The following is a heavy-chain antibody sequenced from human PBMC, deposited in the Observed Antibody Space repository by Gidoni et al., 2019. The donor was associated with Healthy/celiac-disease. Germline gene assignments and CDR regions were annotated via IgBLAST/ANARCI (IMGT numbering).Heavy chain of an antibody. V-gene: IGHV3-66*01. J-gene: IGHJ4*02. CDR3: ARDGDGYNQGRFDY. CDR2: IDSGGST. Sequence: EVQLVESGGGLVQPGGSLRLSCAASGFTVSSNYMSWVRQAPGKGLEWVSVIDSGGSTYYADAVKGRFTISRDNSKNTLYLQMNSLRAEDTAVYYCARDGDGYNQGRFDYWGQGTLVTVSS. CDR1: GFTVSSNY. D-gene: IGHD5-12*01.